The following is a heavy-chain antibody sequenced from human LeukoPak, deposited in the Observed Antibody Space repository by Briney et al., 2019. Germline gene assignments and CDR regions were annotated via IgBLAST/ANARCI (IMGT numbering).Heavy chain of an antibody. CDR1: GGSFSGYY. J-gene: IGHJ4*02. CDR3: ARDGYNYYFDY. CDR2: INHCGST. D-gene: IGHD5-24*01. Sequence: SETLSLTCAVYGGSFSGYYWSWIRQPPGKGLEWIGEINHCGSTNYNPSLKSRVTISVDTSKNQFSLKLSSVTAADTAVYYCARDGYNYYFDYWGQGTLVTVSS. V-gene: IGHV4-34*01.